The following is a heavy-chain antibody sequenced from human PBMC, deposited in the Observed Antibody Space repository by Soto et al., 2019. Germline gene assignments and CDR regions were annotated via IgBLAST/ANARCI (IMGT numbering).Heavy chain of an antibody. D-gene: IGHD5-12*01. Sequence: PGGSLRLSCAASGFTFSSYSMNWVRQAPGKGLEWVSYISSSSSTIYYADSVKGRFTISRDNAKNSLYLQMNSLRDEDTAVYYCARALYGGYVRINFDYWGQGTQVTVSS. CDR3: ARALYGGYVRINFDY. CDR2: ISSSSSTI. V-gene: IGHV3-48*02. J-gene: IGHJ4*02. CDR1: GFTFSSYS.